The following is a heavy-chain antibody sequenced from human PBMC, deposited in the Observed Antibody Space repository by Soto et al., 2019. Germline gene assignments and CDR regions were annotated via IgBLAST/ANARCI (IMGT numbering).Heavy chain of an antibody. CDR2: IGTAGDT. CDR3: ARVYGCSSTSCRYSRDYYYYYGMDV. CDR1: GFTFSSYD. D-gene: IGHD2-2*01. J-gene: IGHJ6*02. Sequence: LSLTCAASGFTFSSYDMHWVRQATGKGLEWVSAIGTAGDTYYPGSVKGRFTISRENAKNSLYLQMNGLRAEETAVYYCARVYGCSSTSCRYSRDYYYYYGMDVWGQGTTVTVSS. V-gene: IGHV3-13*01.